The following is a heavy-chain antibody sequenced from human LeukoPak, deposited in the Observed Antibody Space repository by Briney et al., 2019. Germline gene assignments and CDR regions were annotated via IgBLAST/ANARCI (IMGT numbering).Heavy chain of an antibody. J-gene: IGHJ4*02. CDR1: GFTFSSYA. CDR2: ISGSGGTT. CDR3: ATVLGPYSSTWSFLDY. Sequence: GGSLRLSCVASGFTFSSYAMSWVRQAPGKGLEWVSGISGSGGTTYYADSVKGRFTISRDNSNNMLYLQMNSLRAEDTAVYYCATVLGPYSSTWSFLDYWGQGTLVTVSS. D-gene: IGHD6-13*01. V-gene: IGHV3-23*01.